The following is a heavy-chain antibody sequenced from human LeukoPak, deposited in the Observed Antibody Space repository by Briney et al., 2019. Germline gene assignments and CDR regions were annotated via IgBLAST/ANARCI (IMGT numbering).Heavy chain of an antibody. CDR1: GGSISSGSYY. CDR3: AREGYNWNDGGENGMDV. V-gene: IGHV4-61*02. Sequence: ASQTLSLTCTVSGGSISSGSYYWSWIRQPAGKGLEWIGRIYTSGSTNYNPSLKSRVTISVDTSKNQFSLKLSSVTAADTAVYYCAREGYNWNDGGENGMDVWGKGTTVTVSS. CDR2: IYTSGST. D-gene: IGHD1-20*01. J-gene: IGHJ6*04.